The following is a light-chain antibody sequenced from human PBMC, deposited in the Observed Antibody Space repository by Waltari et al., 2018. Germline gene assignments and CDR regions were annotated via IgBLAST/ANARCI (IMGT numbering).Light chain of an antibody. CDR3: LQSSSTPFT. CDR2: KAS. V-gene: IGKV1-12*01. CDR1: QRIGSW. J-gene: IGKJ2*01. Sequence: DIQMNQSPSSLSASVGDKVIITCRASQRIGSWLDWYQQKPGKAPKLLIYKASNLQSGVPSRFGGSGSGTDFTLTISSLQSEDFATYYCLQSSSTPFTFGQGTKIDIK.